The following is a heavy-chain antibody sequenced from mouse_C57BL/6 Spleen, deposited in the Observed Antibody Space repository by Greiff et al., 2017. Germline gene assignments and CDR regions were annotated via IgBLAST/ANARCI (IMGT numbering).Heavy chain of an antibody. D-gene: IGHD2-12*01. CDR3: AKAGGYSPYWYFDV. Sequence: EVKLVESGGGLVKPGGSLKLSCAASGFTFSDYGMHWVRQAPEKGLEWVAYISSGSSTIYYADTVKGRFTISRDNAKNTLFLQMTSLRSEDTAMYYCAKAGGYSPYWYFDVWGTGTTVTVSS. CDR1: GFTFSDYG. J-gene: IGHJ1*03. CDR2: ISSGSSTI. V-gene: IGHV5-17*01.